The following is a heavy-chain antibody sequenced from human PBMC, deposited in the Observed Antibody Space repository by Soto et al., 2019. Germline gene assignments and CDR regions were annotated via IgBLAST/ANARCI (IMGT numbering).Heavy chain of an antibody. CDR2: IYYSGST. V-gene: IGHV4-39*06. CDR1: GGSISSRRYY. CDR3: ARMPNYDILTGPFDY. Sequence: SETLSLTCTVSGGSISSRRYYWGWIRQPPGKGLEWIGTIYYSGSTYYNPSLKSRVTISVDTSKSQVVLTMTNMDPVDTATYYCARMPNYDILTGPFDYWGQGTLVTVS. J-gene: IGHJ4*02. D-gene: IGHD3-9*01.